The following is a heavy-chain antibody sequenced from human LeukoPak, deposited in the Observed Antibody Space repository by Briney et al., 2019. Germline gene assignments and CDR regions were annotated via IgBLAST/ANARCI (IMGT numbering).Heavy chain of an antibody. CDR3: ASFGVEWFDP. Sequence: SETLSLTCTVSGGSISSGSYYWSWIRQPAGKGLEWIGRIYTSGSTNYNPSLKSRVTISVDTSKNQFSLKLSFVTAADTAVYYCASFGVEWFDPWGQGTLVTVSS. D-gene: IGHD2-21*01. V-gene: IGHV4-61*02. J-gene: IGHJ5*02. CDR1: GGSISSGSYY. CDR2: IYTSGST.